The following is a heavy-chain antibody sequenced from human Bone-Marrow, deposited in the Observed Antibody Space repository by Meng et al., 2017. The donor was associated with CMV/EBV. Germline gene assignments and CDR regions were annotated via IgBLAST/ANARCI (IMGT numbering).Heavy chain of an antibody. CDR2: IIPHSGGT. V-gene: IGHV1-2*02. Sequence: ASVKVSCKASGGTFSSYAISWVRQAPGQGLEWMGGIIPHSGGTNYAQKFQGRVTLTRDTSISTAYMDLSRLTSDDTAVYYCARAAQFLSYGFDVWGRGTTVTVSS. D-gene: IGHD3-3*01. CDR1: GGTFSSYA. CDR3: ARAAQFLSYGFDV. J-gene: IGHJ6*02.